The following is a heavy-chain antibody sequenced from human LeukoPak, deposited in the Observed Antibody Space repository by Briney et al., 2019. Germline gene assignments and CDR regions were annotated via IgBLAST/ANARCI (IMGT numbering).Heavy chain of an antibody. CDR3: ARAQGSYVY. CDR1: GFSVSTDY. J-gene: IGHJ4*02. CDR2: LHSSGST. Sequence: GGSLRLSCAASGFSVSTDYIYWVRQAPGKGLEWVSVLHSSGSTYYADSVKGRFTVSRDNSKNTLYLHMNSLGAEDTAVYYCARAQGSYVYWGQGTLVSVSS. D-gene: IGHD3-16*01. V-gene: IGHV3-53*01.